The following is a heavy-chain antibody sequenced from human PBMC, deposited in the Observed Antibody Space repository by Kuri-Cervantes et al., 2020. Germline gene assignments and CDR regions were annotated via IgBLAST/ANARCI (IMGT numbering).Heavy chain of an antibody. D-gene: IGHD1-1*01. Sequence: GESLKIPCAASGFTFSSYWMNWVRQAPGKGLEWVANIKQDGSEKYYVDSVKGRFTISRDNAKNSLYLQMNSLRAEDTAVYYCARDLERMLYYYYGMDVWGQGTTVTVSS. CDR3: ARDLERMLYYYYGMDV. J-gene: IGHJ6*02. CDR1: GFTFSSYW. V-gene: IGHV3-7*03. CDR2: IKQDGSEK.